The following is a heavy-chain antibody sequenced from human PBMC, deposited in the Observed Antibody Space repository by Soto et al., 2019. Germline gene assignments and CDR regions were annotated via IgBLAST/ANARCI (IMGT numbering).Heavy chain of an antibody. Sequence: QVQLQQWGAGLLKPSETLSLTCAVYGGSFSGYYWSWIRQPPGKGLEWIGEITRSGSTNYIPSIKSQVTISVDTSKEQFSLSLTSVTAADTAVYFCVRALAAVQEWGQGTLVTVSS. V-gene: IGHV4-34*01. CDR1: GGSFSGYY. D-gene: IGHD6-13*01. CDR2: ITRSGST. J-gene: IGHJ4*02. CDR3: VRALAAVQE.